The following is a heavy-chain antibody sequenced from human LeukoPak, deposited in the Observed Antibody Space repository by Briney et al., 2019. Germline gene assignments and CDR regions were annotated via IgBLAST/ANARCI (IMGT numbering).Heavy chain of an antibody. CDR1: GYTFTGYY. D-gene: IGHD1-26*01. CDR2: INPNSGGT. V-gene: IGHV1-2*02. J-gene: IGHJ6*02. CDR3: ARVPQNSGSYYGGYYYYGMDV. Sequence: ASVKVSCKASGYTFTGYYMHWVRQAPGQGLEWMGWINPNSGGTNYAQKFQGRVTMTRDTSTSTVYMELSSLRSEDTAVYYCARVPQNSGSYYGGYYYYGMDVWGQGTTVTVSS.